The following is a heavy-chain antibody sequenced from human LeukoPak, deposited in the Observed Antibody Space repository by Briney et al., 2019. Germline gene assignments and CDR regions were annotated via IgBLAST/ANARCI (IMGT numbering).Heavy chain of an antibody. CDR3: ARTPRTTVVTPYYYYMDV. V-gene: IGHV1-8*01. Sequence: ASVKVSCKASGYTFTSYDINWVRQATGQGLEWMGWMSPNSGNTGYAQKFQGRVTMTRNTSISTAYMELSSLRSEDTAVYYCARTPRTTVVTPYYYYMDVWGKGTTVTVSS. D-gene: IGHD4-23*01. J-gene: IGHJ6*03. CDR1: GYTFTSYD. CDR2: MSPNSGNT.